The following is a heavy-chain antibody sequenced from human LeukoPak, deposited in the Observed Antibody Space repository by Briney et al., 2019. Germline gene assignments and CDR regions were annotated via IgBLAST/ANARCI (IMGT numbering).Heavy chain of an antibody. J-gene: IGHJ5*02. Sequence: PSETLSLTCTVSGGSISSGGYYWSWIRQPPGKGLEWIGYIYHSGSTYYNPSLKSRVTISVDRSKNQFSLKLSSVTAADTAVYYCARGGIVVVPAACWFDPWGQGTLVTVSS. D-gene: IGHD2-2*01. CDR2: IYHSGST. CDR3: ARGGIVVVPAACWFDP. V-gene: IGHV4-30-2*01. CDR1: GGSISSGGYY.